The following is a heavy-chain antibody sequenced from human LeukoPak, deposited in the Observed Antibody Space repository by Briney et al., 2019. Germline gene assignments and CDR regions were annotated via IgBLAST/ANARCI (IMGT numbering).Heavy chain of an antibody. J-gene: IGHJ4*02. Sequence: LRLSCAASGFTFSSYSMNWVRQAPGKGLEWIGYIYYSGSTYYNPSLKSRVTISVDTSKNQFSLKLSSVTAADTAVYYCAREDIVATTFDCWGQGTLVTVSP. D-gene: IGHD5-12*01. CDR1: GFTFSSYS. V-gene: IGHV4-31*02. CDR2: IYYSGST. CDR3: AREDIVATTFDC.